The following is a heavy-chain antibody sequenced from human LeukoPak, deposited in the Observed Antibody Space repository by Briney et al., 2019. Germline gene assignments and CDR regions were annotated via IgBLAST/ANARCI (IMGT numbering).Heavy chain of an antibody. CDR1: GFTFSNFS. Sequence: PGGSLRLSCAASGFTFSNFSLNWVRQAPGKGLEWVAFISDNGRRTYYLESVEGLFTISRDDSKNTLYLQMNSLRVEDTAVYYCARDRIGKYSIDYWGQGTLVTVSS. J-gene: IGHJ4*02. CDR2: ISDNGRRT. V-gene: IGHV3-33*08. D-gene: IGHD2-15*01. CDR3: ARDRIGKYSIDY.